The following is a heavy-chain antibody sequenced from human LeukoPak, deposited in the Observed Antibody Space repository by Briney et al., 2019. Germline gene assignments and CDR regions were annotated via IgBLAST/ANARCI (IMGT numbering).Heavy chain of an antibody. CDR3: ASWGWLQFDFDY. D-gene: IGHD5-24*01. CDR2: MYHSGST. Sequence: PSEALSLTCTVSGYSISSGYDWGWIRQPPGQGLEWIGSMYHSGSTNYNPSLKSRVTISVGTSKNQVSLKLSSVTAADTAVYYCASWGWLQFDFDYWGQGTLGTVSS. CDR1: GYSISSGYD. J-gene: IGHJ4*02. V-gene: IGHV4-38-2*02.